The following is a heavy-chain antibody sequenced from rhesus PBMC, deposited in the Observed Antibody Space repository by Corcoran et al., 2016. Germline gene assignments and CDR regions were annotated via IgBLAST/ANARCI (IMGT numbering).Heavy chain of an antibody. V-gene: IGHV4-80*01. CDR2: INGTSGNT. J-gene: IGHJ4*01. D-gene: IGHD7-45*01. Sequence: QVQLQESGPGLGKPSETLSLTCIVPGASISSNWLSWIRQPPGKGREWIGEINGTSGNTDSNPTRKSRVTISKDASKNQFSLKLSSVTAADTAVYYCARVGTNDYWGQGVLVTVSS. CDR3: ARVGTNDY. CDR1: GASISSNW.